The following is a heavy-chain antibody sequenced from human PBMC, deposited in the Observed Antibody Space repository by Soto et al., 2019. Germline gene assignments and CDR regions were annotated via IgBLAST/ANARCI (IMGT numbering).Heavy chain of an antibody. V-gene: IGHV3-30*18. D-gene: IGHD2-21*02. Sequence: QVQLVESGGGVVQPGRSLRLSCAASGFTFSSYGMHWVRQAPGKGLEWVAVISYDGSNKYYADSVKGRFTISRDNSGNTLYLQMTSLRAEDTAVYYCAKEWVIGILWWRLLLPVYWYFDLWGRGSLVSVSS. CDR2: ISYDGSNK. CDR3: AKEWVIGILWWRLLLPVYWYFDL. CDR1: GFTFSSYG. J-gene: IGHJ2*01.